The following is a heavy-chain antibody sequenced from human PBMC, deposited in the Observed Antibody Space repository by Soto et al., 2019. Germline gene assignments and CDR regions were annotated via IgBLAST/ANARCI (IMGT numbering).Heavy chain of an antibody. Sequence: GASVKVSCKASGYTFTSYGISWVRQAPGQGLEWMGWISAYNGNTNYAQKLQDRVTITRDRSMSTAYMELSSLRSEDTAMYYCASSQRYCSGGSCSHDAFDIWGQGTMVTVSS. CDR3: ASSQRYCSGGSCSHDAFDI. J-gene: IGHJ3*02. CDR2: ISAYNGNT. D-gene: IGHD2-15*01. V-gene: IGHV1-18*01. CDR1: GYTFTSYG.